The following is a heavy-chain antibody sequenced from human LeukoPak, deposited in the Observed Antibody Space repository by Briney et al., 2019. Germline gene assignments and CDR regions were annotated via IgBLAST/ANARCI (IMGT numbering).Heavy chain of an antibody. Sequence: ASVKVSCKASGYTFTSYDINWVRQATGQGLEWMGWMNPNSGNTGYAQKFQGRVTMTRNTSISTAYMELSSLRSEDTAVYYCASRLIVGTAMGDEADDAFDIWGQGTMVTVSS. J-gene: IGHJ3*02. CDR3: ASRLIVGTAMGDEADDAFDI. CDR1: GYTFTSYD. V-gene: IGHV1-8*01. D-gene: IGHD5-18*01. CDR2: MNPNSGNT.